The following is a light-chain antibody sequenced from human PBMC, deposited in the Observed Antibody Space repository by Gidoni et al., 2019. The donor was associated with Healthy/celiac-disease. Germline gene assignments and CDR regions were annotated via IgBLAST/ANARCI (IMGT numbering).Light chain of an antibody. J-gene: IGKJ4*01. V-gene: IGKV3-15*01. CDR2: GAS. Sequence: EIVMTQSPATLSVSPGERATLSCRASQSVSSNLAWYQQKPGQAPRHLIYGASTRATGIPARFSGSGSGTEFTLTISSLQSEDCAVYYCQQYNNWPPLTFGGGTKVEIK. CDR3: QQYNNWPPLT. CDR1: QSVSSN.